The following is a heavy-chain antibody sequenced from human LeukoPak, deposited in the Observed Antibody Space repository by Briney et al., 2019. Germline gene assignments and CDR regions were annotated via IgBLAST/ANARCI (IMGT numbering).Heavy chain of an antibody. CDR1: GFTFSSY. J-gene: IGHJ4*02. V-gene: IGHV3-7*01. D-gene: IGHD2-8*02. CDR2: IKPDGTEK. Sequence: PGGSLRLSCAASGFTFSSYMNWVRQAPGKGLEWVANIKPDGTEKSYVDSVKGRFTISRDNAKNSLYLEMNSLRAEDTALYYCTTNTGDDWGQGTLVTVSS. CDR3: TTNTGDD.